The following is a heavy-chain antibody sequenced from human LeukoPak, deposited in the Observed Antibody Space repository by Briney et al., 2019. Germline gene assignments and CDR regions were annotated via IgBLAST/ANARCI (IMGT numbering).Heavy chain of an antibody. CDR1: GFTFSGYS. D-gene: IGHD2-8*01. CDR3: AKLARDIVLMVYATDVQYYYMDV. CDR2: ITGASSRM. V-gene: IGHV3-48*01. J-gene: IGHJ6*03. Sequence: PGGSLRLSCAASGFTFSGYSMNWVRRAPGKRLEWVSYITGASSRMHYADSVKGRFTISRDNSKNTLYLQMNSLRAEDTAVYYCAKLARDIVLMVYATDVQYYYMDVWGKGTTVTVSS.